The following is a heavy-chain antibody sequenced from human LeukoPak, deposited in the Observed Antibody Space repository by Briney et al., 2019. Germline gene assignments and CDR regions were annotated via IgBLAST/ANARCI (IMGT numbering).Heavy chain of an antibody. CDR2: ISYDGSNK. Sequence: PGGSLRLSCAASGFTFSSYAMHWVRQAPGKGLEWVAVISYDGSNKYYADSVKGRFTISRDNSKNTLYLQMNSLRAEDTAVYYRARGPVVVVAAQYFDYWGQGTLVTVSS. D-gene: IGHD2-15*01. CDR3: ARGPVVVVAAQYFDY. J-gene: IGHJ4*02. V-gene: IGHV3-30-3*01. CDR1: GFTFSSYA.